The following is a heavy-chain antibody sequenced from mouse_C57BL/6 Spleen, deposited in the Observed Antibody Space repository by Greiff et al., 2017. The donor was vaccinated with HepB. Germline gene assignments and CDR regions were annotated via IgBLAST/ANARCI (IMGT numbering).Heavy chain of an antibody. CDR2: ISYDGSN. V-gene: IGHV3-6*01. J-gene: IGHJ1*03. CDR3: ARDEEITTVVTRSYWYFDV. Sequence: DVQLQESGPGLVKPSQSLSLTCSVTGYSITSGYYWNWIRQFPGNKLEWMGYISYDGSNNYNPSLKNRISITRDTSKNQFFLKLNSVTTEDTATYYCARDEEITTVVTRSYWYFDVWGTGTTVTVSS. CDR1: GYSITSGYY. D-gene: IGHD1-1*01.